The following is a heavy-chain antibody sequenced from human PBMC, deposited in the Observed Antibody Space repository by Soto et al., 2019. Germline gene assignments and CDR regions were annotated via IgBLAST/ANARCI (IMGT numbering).Heavy chain of an antibody. Sequence: GESLKISCKGSGYSFISYWIGWVRQMPGKGLEWMGIIYPGDSDTRYSPSFQGQVTISADKSISTAYLQWSSLKASDTAMYYCARGVVVPAAMPGWFDPWGQGTLVTVSS. CDR3: ARGVVVPAAMPGWFDP. D-gene: IGHD2-2*01. V-gene: IGHV5-51*01. CDR2: IYPGDSDT. J-gene: IGHJ5*02. CDR1: GYSFISYW.